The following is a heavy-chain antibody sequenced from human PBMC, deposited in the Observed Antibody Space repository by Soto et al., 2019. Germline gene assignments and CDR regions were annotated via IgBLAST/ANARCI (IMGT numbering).Heavy chain of an antibody. V-gene: IGHV4-31*03. Sequence: QVQLQESGPGLVKPSQTLSLTCTVSGGSISSGGYYWSWIRQHPGKGLEWIGYIYYSGSTYYNPSLKRRVTISVDTSKNQFSLKLSSVTAADTAVYYCARDGGFELAVAGTPGFDPWGQGTLVTVSS. J-gene: IGHJ5*02. CDR2: IYYSGST. CDR1: GGSISSGGYY. D-gene: IGHD6-19*01. CDR3: ARDGGFELAVAGTPGFDP.